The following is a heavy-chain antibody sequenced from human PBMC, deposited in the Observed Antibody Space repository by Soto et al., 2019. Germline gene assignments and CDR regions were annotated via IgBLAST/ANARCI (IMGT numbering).Heavy chain of an antibody. V-gene: IGHV1-69*12. CDR3: AVYRRYYYLLTGFYTYSGMDV. CDR1: GDTFNSYA. CDR2: IIPIIGTA. Sequence: QVLLVQSGTEVQKPGSSVKVSCKASGDTFNSYAISWVRQAPGQGLEWMGGIIPIIGTANYAQKFQGKVTIIAEESTNTVYMELSSLRCEDTAVYYCAVYRRYYYLLTGFYTYSGMDVWGQGTTVSVSS. J-gene: IGHJ6*02. D-gene: IGHD3-9*01.